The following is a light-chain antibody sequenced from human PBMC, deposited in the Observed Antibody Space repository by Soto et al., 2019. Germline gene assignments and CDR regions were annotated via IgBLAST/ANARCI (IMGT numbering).Light chain of an antibody. CDR1: QSVSSY. Sequence: EIVLTQSPSTLSLSPGERATLSFRSSQSVSSYLAWYQQKPGKAPRLLIYDVSNSATGIPARFSGSGSGTDFTLTISSLEPEDFAVYYCQQRSNWPITFGKGPRLEIK. CDR3: QQRSNWPIT. J-gene: IGKJ5*01. CDR2: DVS. V-gene: IGKV3-11*01.